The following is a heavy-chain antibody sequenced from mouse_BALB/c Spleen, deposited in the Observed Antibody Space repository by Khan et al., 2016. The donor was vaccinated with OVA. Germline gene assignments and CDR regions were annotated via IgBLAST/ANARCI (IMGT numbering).Heavy chain of an antibody. CDR3: ARSGYDYFTY. CDR2: IYPGDGDT. J-gene: IGHJ3*01. Sequence: QVQLKQSGAELVRPGSSVKISCKASGYAFSNYWMNWVKQRPGQGLEWIGQIYPGDGDTSFTGKFWGKATLTADNSSSTAYMQLSSLTSEDSAVYFCARSGYDYFTYWGQGTLVTVSA. CDR1: GYAFSNYW. D-gene: IGHD2-14*01. V-gene: IGHV1-80*01.